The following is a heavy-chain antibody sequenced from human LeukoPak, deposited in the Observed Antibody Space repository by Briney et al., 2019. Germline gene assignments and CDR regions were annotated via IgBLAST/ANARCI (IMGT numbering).Heavy chain of an antibody. Sequence: PGGSLRLSCAASGFTFSSYWMHWVRQAPGKGLVWVSRINSDGSSTSYADSVKGRFTFSRDNAKNTLYLQMNSLRAEDTAVYYCARGYKRGSGSYYVIVGGHFDYWGQGTLVTVSS. CDR2: INSDGSST. D-gene: IGHD1-26*01. CDR1: GFTFSSYW. CDR3: ARGYKRGSGSYYVIVGGHFDY. V-gene: IGHV3-74*01. J-gene: IGHJ4*02.